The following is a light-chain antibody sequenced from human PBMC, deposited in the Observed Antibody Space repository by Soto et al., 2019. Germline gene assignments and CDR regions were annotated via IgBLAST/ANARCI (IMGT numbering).Light chain of an antibody. CDR2: DAS. CDR3: QQRNNWLLT. CDR1: QGISNY. J-gene: IGKJ4*01. V-gene: IGKV3-11*01. Sequence: EIVLTQSPATLSLSPGEKATLSGRASQGISNYLAWYQQKPGQAPRLLIFDASNRATAIPVRFSGSGSGTDFTLTISSLEPEDCAVYYCQQRNNWLLTFGGGTKVEIK.